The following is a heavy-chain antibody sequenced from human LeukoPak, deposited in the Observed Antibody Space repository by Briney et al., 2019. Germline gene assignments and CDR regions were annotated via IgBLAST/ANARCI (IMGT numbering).Heavy chain of an antibody. Sequence: PSETLSLTCTVSGGSISSSSYYWGWIRQPPGKGLEWIGSIYYSGSTYYNPSLKSRVTISVDTSKNQFSLKLSSVTAADTAVYYCASFIAAAGRGKYNWLDPWGQGTLVTVSS. V-gene: IGHV4-39*07. CDR3: ASFIAAAGRGKYNWLDP. J-gene: IGHJ5*02. D-gene: IGHD6-13*01. CDR2: IYYSGST. CDR1: GGSISSSSYY.